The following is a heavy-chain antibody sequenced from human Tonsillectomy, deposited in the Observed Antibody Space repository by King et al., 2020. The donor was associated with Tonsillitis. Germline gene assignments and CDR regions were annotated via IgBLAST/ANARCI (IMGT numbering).Heavy chain of an antibody. CDR3: AKRPSLGHYDSSGYYLN. CDR1: GFSFSSYG. Sequence: DVQLVQSGGGLVQPGGSLRLSCAASGFSFSSYGMSWVRQAPGKGLEWVSTISGSSSTTYYADSVKGRFTISRDNSKSTLYLQLESLRAEDTAVYYCAKRPSLGHYDSSGYYLNGGQGTLVTVSS. V-gene: IGHV3-23*04. J-gene: IGHJ4*02. D-gene: IGHD3-22*01. CDR2: ISGSSSTT.